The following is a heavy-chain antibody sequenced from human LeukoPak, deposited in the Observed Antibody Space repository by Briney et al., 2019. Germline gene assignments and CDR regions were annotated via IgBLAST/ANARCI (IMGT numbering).Heavy chain of an antibody. D-gene: IGHD3-10*01. CDR1: EGTFSSYA. Sequence: GSSVKVSCKASEGTFSSYAISWVRQAPGQGLEWMGRIIPIFGTANYAQKFQGRVTITTDESTSTAYMELSSLRSEDTAVYYCAREYYGSGSYFDYWGQGTLVTVSS. CDR3: AREYYGSGSYFDY. J-gene: IGHJ4*02. CDR2: IIPIFGTA. V-gene: IGHV1-69*05.